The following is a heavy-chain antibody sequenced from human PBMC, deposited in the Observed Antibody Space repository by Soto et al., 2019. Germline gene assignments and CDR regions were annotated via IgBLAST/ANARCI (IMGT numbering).Heavy chain of an antibody. CDR2: MNPNSGNT. J-gene: IGHJ5*02. V-gene: IGHV1-8*01. CDR3: ARGMVADHLRINSWFDP. Sequence: GASVKVSCKASGYTFTSYDINWVRQATGQGLEWMGWMNPNSGNTGYAQKFQGRVTMTRNTSISTAYMELSSLRSEDTAVYYCARGMVADHLRINSWFDPWGKGTLVTVSS. D-gene: IGHD5-12*01. CDR1: GYTFTSYD.